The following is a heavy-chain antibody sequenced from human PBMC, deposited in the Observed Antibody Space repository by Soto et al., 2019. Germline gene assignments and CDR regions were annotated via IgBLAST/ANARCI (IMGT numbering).Heavy chain of an antibody. D-gene: IGHD2-15*01. CDR3: AKGYCGGGRCYDLDNWFDS. CDR1: GFTFSTYA. J-gene: IGHJ5*01. V-gene: IGHV3-23*01. Sequence: GGSLRLSCAASGFTFSTYAMTWVRQAPGKGPEWVSRIGDSEGETTHYADSVKGRFTISRDNAKNTLYLQMNSLRVEDTAIYYCAKGYCGGGRCYDLDNWFDSWGKGTRVTVSS. CDR2: IGDSEGETT.